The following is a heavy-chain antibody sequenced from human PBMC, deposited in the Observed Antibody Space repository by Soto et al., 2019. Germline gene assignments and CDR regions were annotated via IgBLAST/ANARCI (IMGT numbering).Heavy chain of an antibody. V-gene: IGHV5-51*01. CDR3: ARAAQAYNWNYEGDYYYYYGMDV. CDR1: GYSFTSYW. Sequence: EVQLVQSGAEVKKPGESLKISCKGSGYSFTSYWIGWVRQMPGKGLEWMGIIYPGDSDTRYSPSFQGQVTISADKSISTAYLQWSSLKASDTAMYYCARAAQAYNWNYEGDYYYYYGMDVWGQGTTVTVSS. CDR2: IYPGDSDT. D-gene: IGHD1-7*01. J-gene: IGHJ6*02.